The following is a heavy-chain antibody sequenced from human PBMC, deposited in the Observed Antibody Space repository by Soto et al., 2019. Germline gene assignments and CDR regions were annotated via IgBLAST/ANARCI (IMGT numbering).Heavy chain of an antibody. CDR1: GYTFTSYG. J-gene: IGHJ3*02. D-gene: IGHD2-2*01. Sequence: ASVKVSCKASGYTFTSYGISWVRQAPGQGLEWMGWISAYNGNTNYAQKLQGRVTMTTDTSTSTAYKELRSLRSDDTAVYYCARDFTLSFYCSSTSCYSASRDAFDIWGQGTMVTVSS. CDR3: ARDFTLSFYCSSTSCYSASRDAFDI. CDR2: ISAYNGNT. V-gene: IGHV1-18*01.